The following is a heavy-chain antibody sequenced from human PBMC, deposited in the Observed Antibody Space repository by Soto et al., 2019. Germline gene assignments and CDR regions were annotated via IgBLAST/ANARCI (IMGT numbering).Heavy chain of an antibody. D-gene: IGHD6-25*01. CDR3: ARVFSSGSGWMYYFDF. CDR2: IYYTGAT. V-gene: IGHV4-4*02. J-gene: IGHJ4*02. Sequence: QVELQESGPRLVKSSGTLSLTCEVSSGSISTGNWWSWVRQPPGKGLEWIREIYYTGATNYNPSLKSRVTMTIDKSKDQFSLILTSATAADTAVYYCARVFSSGSGWMYYFDFWGQGILVSVSS. CDR1: SGSISTGNW.